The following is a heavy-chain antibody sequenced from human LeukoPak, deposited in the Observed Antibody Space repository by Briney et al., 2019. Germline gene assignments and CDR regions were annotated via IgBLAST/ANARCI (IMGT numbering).Heavy chain of an antibody. Sequence: GGSLRLSCAASGFTFSRYAMSWVRQAPGKGLEWVSAISGSGGSTYYADSVRGRYTLSRDNSKNTLYLQMNSLRAEDTAVYDCAKARWELRDYFDYWGQGTLVTVSS. CDR1: GFTFSRYA. J-gene: IGHJ4*02. CDR2: ISGSGGST. V-gene: IGHV3-23*01. D-gene: IGHD1-26*01. CDR3: AKARWELRDYFDY.